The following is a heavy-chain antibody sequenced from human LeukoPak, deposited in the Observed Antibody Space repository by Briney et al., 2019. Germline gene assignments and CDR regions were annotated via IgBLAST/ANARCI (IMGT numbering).Heavy chain of an antibody. J-gene: IGHJ4*02. CDR2: INSDGSST. D-gene: IGHD1-26*01. CDR3: AKGAWEPLRGYFDY. Sequence: GGSLRLSCAASGFTFRMYWMHWVRQAPGKGVVWVSRINSDGSSTNYADSVKGRFTISRDNAKNSLYLQMNSLRAEDTALYYCAKGAWEPLRGYFDYWGQGTLVTVSS. V-gene: IGHV3-74*01. CDR1: GFTFRMYW.